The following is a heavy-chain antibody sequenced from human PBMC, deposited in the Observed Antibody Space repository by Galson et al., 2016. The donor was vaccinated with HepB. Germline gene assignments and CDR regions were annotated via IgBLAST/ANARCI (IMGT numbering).Heavy chain of an antibody. J-gene: IGHJ4*02. CDR2: MYYSGSI. CDR1: GGSISSYY. CDR3: AREGAGPFDY. V-gene: IGHV4-59*01. Sequence: SETLSLTCAVSGGSISSYYWSWIRQPPGKGLEWIGYMYYSGSINYNPSLKSRVTMSLYPSKNQFSLKLSSVTAADTAVDYCAREGAGPFDYWGQGTLVTVSS.